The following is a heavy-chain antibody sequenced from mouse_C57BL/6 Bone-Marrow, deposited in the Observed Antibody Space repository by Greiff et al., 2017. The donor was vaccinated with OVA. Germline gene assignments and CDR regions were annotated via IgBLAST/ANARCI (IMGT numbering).Heavy chain of an antibody. D-gene: IGHD2-1*01. CDR2: IDPANGNT. CDR1: GFNIKNTY. CDR3: ARSGGYGNYAMDY. V-gene: IGHV14-3*01. Sequence: VQLQQSVAELVRPGASVKLSCTASGFNIKNTYMHWVKQRPEQGLAWIGRIDPANGNTTYAPKFQGKATITADTSSNTPYLQLSSLTSEDTAIYYCARSGGYGNYAMDYWGQGTSVTVSS. J-gene: IGHJ4*01.